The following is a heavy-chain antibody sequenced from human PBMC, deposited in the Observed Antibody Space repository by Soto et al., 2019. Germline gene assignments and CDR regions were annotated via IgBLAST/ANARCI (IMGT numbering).Heavy chain of an antibody. V-gene: IGHV4-34*01. CDR2: INHSGST. J-gene: IGHJ4*02. CDR1: GGSFSGYY. CDR3: ARDLYSSSPY. D-gene: IGHD6-6*01. Sequence: PSETLSLTCDVDGGSFSGYYWSWIRQPPGKGLEWIGEINHSGSTNYNPSLKSRVTISVDTPKNQFSLKLSSVTAADTAVYYCARDLYSSSPYWGQGTLVTVSS.